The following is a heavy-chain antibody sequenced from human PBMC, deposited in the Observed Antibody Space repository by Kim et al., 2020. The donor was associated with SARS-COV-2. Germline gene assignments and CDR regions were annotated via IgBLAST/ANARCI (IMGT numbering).Heavy chain of an antibody. CDR3: ARERSRLRYFDTFYGMDV. J-gene: IGHJ6*02. D-gene: IGHD3-9*01. Sequence: KSRVTISVDTSKNQFSPKLSSVTAADTAVYYCARERSRLRYFDTFYGMDVWGQGTTVTVSS. V-gene: IGHV4-34*01.